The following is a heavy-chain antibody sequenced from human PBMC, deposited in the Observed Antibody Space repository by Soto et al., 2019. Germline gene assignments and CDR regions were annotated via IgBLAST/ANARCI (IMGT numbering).Heavy chain of an antibody. CDR1: GYSFSSHW. V-gene: IGHV5-51*01. CDR2: IYPGDFDT. Sequence: PGESLKISCKGFGYSFSSHWIGWVRQMPWKGLEWMGIIYPGDFDTRYSPSFQGQVTISADKSISTAYLQWSSLKTSDTAMYYCARSGVGAMNPASGTDYWGQGTLVTVSS. J-gene: IGHJ4*02. CDR3: ARSGVGAMNPASGTDY. D-gene: IGHD1-26*01.